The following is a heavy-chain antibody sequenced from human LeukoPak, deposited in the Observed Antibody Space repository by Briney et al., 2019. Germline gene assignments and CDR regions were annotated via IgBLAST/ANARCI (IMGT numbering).Heavy chain of an antibody. CDR2: ISHSGST. CDR1: GGSISSSNW. J-gene: IGHJ4*02. Sequence: SETLSLTCAVSGGSISSSNWWSWVRQPPGKGLEWIGYISHSGSTFYNPSLKSRVAISVDRSKNQFSLKLSSVTAADTALYYCATGHSSGYYSYWGRGTLVTVSS. D-gene: IGHD3-22*01. CDR3: ATGHSSGYYSY. V-gene: IGHV4-4*02.